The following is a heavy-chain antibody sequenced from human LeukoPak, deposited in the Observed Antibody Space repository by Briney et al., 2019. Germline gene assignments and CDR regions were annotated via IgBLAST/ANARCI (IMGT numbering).Heavy chain of an antibody. J-gene: IGHJ4*02. CDR2: IKQDGSEK. CDR3: AREGYDSSGYYYSY. D-gene: IGHD3-22*01. Sequence: GGSLRLSCAASGFTFSSYWMSWGRQAPGKGLEWVANIKQDGSEKYYVDSVKGRFTISRDNAKNSLYLQMNSLRAEDTAVYYCAREGYDSSGYYYSYWGQGTLVTVSS. CDR1: GFTFSSYW. V-gene: IGHV3-7*01.